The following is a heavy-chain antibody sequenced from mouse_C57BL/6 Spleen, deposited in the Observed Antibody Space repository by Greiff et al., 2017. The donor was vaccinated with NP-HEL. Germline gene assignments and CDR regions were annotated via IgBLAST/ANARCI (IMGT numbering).Heavy chain of an antibody. Sequence: VQLQQPGAELVKPGASVKLSCKASGYTFTSYWMQWVKQRPGQGLEWIGEIDPSDSYTNYNQKFKGKATLTVDTSSSTAYMQLSSLTSEDSAVYYCARGKRGYYFDYWGQGTTLTVSS. CDR1: GYTFTSYW. V-gene: IGHV1-50*01. CDR3: ARGKRGYYFDY. J-gene: IGHJ2*01. CDR2: IDPSDSYT.